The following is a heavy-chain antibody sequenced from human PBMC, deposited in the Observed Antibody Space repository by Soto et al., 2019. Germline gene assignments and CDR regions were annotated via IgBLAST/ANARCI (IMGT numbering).Heavy chain of an antibody. J-gene: IGHJ4*02. CDR1: GFTFSTYA. V-gene: IGHV3-23*01. Sequence: EVQLLESGGGLVQPGGSLRLSCAASGFTFSTYAMSWVRQAPGKGLEWVSAISGTGGSTYYADSVKGLLTISTDNSKNPLYLQMNSLRAEDTAVYCCAKNWETIISSSSHWGQGTLVTVSS. CDR2: ISGTGGST. D-gene: IGHD6-6*01. CDR3: AKNWETIISSSSH.